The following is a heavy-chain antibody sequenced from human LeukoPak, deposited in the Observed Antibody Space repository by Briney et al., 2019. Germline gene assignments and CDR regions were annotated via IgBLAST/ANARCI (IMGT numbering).Heavy chain of an antibody. V-gene: IGHV1-2*06. D-gene: IGHD1-20*01. Sequence: ASVKVSCKASGYTFTGYYMHWVRQAPGQGLEWMGRINPNSGGTNYAQKFQGRVTMTRDTSISTAYMELSKLRSDDMAVYYCARGNWKGKYYFDYWGQGTLVTVSS. CDR1: GYTFTGYY. CDR2: INPNSGGT. J-gene: IGHJ4*02. CDR3: ARGNWKGKYYFDY.